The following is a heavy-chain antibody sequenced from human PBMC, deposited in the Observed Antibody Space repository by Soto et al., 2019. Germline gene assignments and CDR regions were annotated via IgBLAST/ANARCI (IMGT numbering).Heavy chain of an antibody. D-gene: IGHD3-10*01. CDR3: ATIKLGSNRLDY. V-gene: IGHV4-30-4*01. Sequence: QVQLQESGPGLVKPSQTLSLTCTVSGGSISSGDYYWSWIRQPPGKGLEWIGYIYYSWSTYYIPSLKCRVTISVDTAKNHFSLKRSSVTAADTAVYYCATIKLGSNRLDYWGQGTLVTVSS. CDR1: GGSISSGDYY. J-gene: IGHJ4*02. CDR2: IYYSWST.